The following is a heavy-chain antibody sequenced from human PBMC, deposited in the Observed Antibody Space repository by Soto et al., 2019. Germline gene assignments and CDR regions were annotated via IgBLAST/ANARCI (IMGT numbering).Heavy chain of an antibody. Sequence: QVQLAQSANEVKKPGASVRVSCKAAGYTFIRYGIAWVRQAPGQGLEWMGWISPYNDYTVYAQKFXXRVSMTADTSTXTXYXXLRGRKADDTAVYYCARGGYYDNSWGKLSHYGLDVWGQGTSVSVSS. J-gene: IGHJ6*02. CDR3: ARGGYYDNSWGKLSHYGLDV. D-gene: IGHD3-16*01. CDR2: ISPYNDYT. V-gene: IGHV1-18*01. CDR1: GYTFIRYG.